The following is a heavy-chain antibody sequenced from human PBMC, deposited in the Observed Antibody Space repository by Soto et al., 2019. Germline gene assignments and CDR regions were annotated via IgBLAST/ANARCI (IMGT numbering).Heavy chain of an antibody. Sequence: NLALTSTVSGGSSSSGGYYWGWVRQHPRKGLEWIGYIYYSGSTYYNPSLKTRVTISVDTSKNQFSLKLSSVTTAATAGYYSSSLFNLYASTWYYFVSRREAPLVSV. V-gene: IGHV4-31*03. J-gene: IGHJ4*02. CDR1: GGSSSSGGYY. D-gene: IGHD6-13*01. CDR2: IYYSGST. CDR3: SSLFNLYASTWYYFVS.